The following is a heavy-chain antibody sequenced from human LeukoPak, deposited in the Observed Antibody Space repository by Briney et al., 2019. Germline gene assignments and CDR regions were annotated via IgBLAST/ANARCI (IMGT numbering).Heavy chain of an antibody. CDR2: IKPNSGDT. CDR1: VYTFIPYY. J-gene: IGHJ4*02. Sequence: GSVMVSCKASVYTFIPYYIHWVRQAPGQGREWMGCIKPNSGDTNYAQNFQGRVTMTRDTYSNTAYMELRSLRSDDAAVYNCARIKWAVANDWGQGTLVTVSS. V-gene: IGHV1-2*02. D-gene: IGHD4-11*01. CDR3: ARIKWAVAND.